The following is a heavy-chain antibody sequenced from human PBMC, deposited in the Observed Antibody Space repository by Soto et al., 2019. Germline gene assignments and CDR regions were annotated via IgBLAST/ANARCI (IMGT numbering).Heavy chain of an antibody. CDR1: GFTFSSYA. CDR3: AKAISGWYYVY. D-gene: IGHD6-19*01. V-gene: IGHV3-30*18. J-gene: IGHJ4*02. CDR2: ISYDGSNK. Sequence: QVQLVESGGGVVQPGRSLRLSCAASGFTFSSYAMHWVRQAPGKGLEWVAVISYDGSNKYYADSVKGRFTISRDNSKNTLYLQMNSLRAEDTAVYYCAKAISGWYYVYWGQGTLVTVSS.